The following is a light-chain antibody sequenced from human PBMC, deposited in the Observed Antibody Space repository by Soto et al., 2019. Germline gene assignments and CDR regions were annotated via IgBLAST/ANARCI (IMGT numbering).Light chain of an antibody. CDR2: DAS. CDR1: QNVRDY. J-gene: IGKJ5*01. V-gene: IGKV3-11*01. Sequence: EIVLTQSPATLSLSPGERATLSCRASQNVRDYLAWYQQKPGQPPRLLIYDASTSATGIPARFSGSGSGTDFTLTISSLEPEDFAVYYCQQRGNWPPITFGQGTRLEIK. CDR3: QQRGNWPPIT.